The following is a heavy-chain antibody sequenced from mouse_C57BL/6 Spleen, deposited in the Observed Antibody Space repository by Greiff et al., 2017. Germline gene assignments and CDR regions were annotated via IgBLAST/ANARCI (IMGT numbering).Heavy chain of an antibody. CDR1: GYTFTSYG. D-gene: IGHD2-4*01. CDR3: GLNYYDYGGGNY. Sequence: QVQLQQSGAELARPGASVKLSCKASGYTFTSYGISWVKQRTGQGLEWIGEIYPRSGNTYYNEKFKGKAPLTADKSSSTAYMELRSLTSEDSAVXFGGLNYYDYGGGNYWGQGTTLTVSS. J-gene: IGHJ2*01. CDR2: IYPRSGNT. V-gene: IGHV1-81*01.